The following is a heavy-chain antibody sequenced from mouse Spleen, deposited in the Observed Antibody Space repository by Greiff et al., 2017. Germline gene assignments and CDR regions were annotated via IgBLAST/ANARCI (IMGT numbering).Heavy chain of an antibody. CDR3: ARRGVWDYDPWFAY. V-gene: IGHV1-64*01. J-gene: IGHJ3*01. Sequence: QVQLQQPGAELVKPGASVKLSCKASGYTFTSYWMHWVKQRPGQGLEWIGMIHPNSGSTNYNEKFKSKATLTVDKSSSTAYMQLSSLTSEDSAVYYCARRGVWDYDPWFAYWGQGTLVTVSA. D-gene: IGHD2-4*01. CDR1: GYTFTSYW. CDR2: IHPNSGST.